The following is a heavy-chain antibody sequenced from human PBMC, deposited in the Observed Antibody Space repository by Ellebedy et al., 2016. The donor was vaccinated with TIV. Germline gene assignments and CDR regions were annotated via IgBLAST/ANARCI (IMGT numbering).Heavy chain of an antibody. D-gene: IGHD6-19*01. V-gene: IGHV3-66*01. Sequence: GESLKVSCAASGFTVSSNYMSWVRQAPGKGLEWVSVIYSGGSTYYADSVKGRFTISRDNSKNTLYLQMNSLRAEDTAVYYCARDRRSSGWYLKGAFDIWGQGTMVTVSS. CDR1: GFTVSSNY. CDR2: IYSGGST. J-gene: IGHJ3*02. CDR3: ARDRRSSGWYLKGAFDI.